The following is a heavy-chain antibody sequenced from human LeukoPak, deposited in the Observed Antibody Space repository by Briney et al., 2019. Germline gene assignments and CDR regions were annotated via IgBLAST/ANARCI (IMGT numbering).Heavy chain of an antibody. V-gene: IGHV3-66*02. D-gene: IGHD1-7*01. CDR3: AQLPRS. CDR1: GFTVSSHY. Sequence: SGGSLRLSCAASGFTVSSHYVTWVRQPQGKGLEWVSVIYKDGTTYYADSVKGRFTISRDTSKNTLFLQMDSLRAEDTAVYYCAQLPRSWGQGTLVTVSS. CDR2: IYKDGTT. J-gene: IGHJ5*02.